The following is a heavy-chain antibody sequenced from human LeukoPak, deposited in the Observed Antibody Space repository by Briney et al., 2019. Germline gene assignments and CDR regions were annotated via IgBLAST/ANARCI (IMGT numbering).Heavy chain of an antibody. Sequence: GGTLRLSCAASGFTFSSYGMSWVRQAPGKGLEWVSAISGSGGSTYYADSVKGRFTISRDNSKNTLYLQMNSLRAEDTAVYYCAKGGYYYGSGSLNWFDPWGRGTLVTVSS. D-gene: IGHD3-10*01. J-gene: IGHJ5*02. CDR1: GFTFSSYG. CDR3: AKGGYYYGSGSLNWFDP. CDR2: ISGSGGST. V-gene: IGHV3-23*01.